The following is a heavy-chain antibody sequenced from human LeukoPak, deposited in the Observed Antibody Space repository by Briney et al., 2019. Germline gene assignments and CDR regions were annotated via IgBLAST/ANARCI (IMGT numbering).Heavy chain of an antibody. J-gene: IGHJ5*02. Sequence: SETLSLTCTVSGYSISSGYYWGWIRQPPGKGLEWIGSIYHSGSTYYNPSLKSRVTISVDTSKNQFSLKLSSVTAADTAVYYCARDAYTIVLQPNWFDPWGQGTLVTVSS. CDR2: IYHSGST. CDR1: GYSISSGYY. V-gene: IGHV4-38-2*02. CDR3: ARDAYTIVLQPNWFDP. D-gene: IGHD2-8*01.